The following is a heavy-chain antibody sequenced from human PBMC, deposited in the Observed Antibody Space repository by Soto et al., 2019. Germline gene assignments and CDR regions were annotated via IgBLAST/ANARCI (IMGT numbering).Heavy chain of an antibody. CDR2: IYYSGGT. CDR1: GGSISSYY. CDR3: ARGSSGWNNYYYYMDV. Sequence: SETLSLTCTVSGGSISSYYWSWIRQPPGKGLEWIGYIYYSGGTNYNPSLKSRVTISVDTSKNQFSLKLSSVTAADTAVYYCARGSSGWNNYYYYMDVWGKGTKVTVS. J-gene: IGHJ6*03. V-gene: IGHV4-59*01. D-gene: IGHD6-19*01.